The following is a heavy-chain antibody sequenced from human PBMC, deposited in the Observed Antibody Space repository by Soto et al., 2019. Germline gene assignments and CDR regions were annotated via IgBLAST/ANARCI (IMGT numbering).Heavy chain of an antibody. D-gene: IGHD5-18*01. CDR1: GDSIGSSTNY. CDR3: ARHEWLQLWLVTEY. Sequence: SETLSLTCSVSGDSIGSSTNYWGWIRQPPGKGLEWIGTIYHSGNTYYNPTLKSRVAISVDMSKNQFSLRLNSVTAADTAVYYCARHEWLQLWLVTEYWGQGALVTV. V-gene: IGHV4-39*01. J-gene: IGHJ4*02. CDR2: IYHSGNT.